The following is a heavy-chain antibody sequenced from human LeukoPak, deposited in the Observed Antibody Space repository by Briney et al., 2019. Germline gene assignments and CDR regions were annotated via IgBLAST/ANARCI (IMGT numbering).Heavy chain of an antibody. Sequence: ASVKVSCKASGYAFTSYGISWVRQAPGQGLEWMGIINPSGGSTSYAQKFQGRVTMTRDTSTSTVYMELSSLRSEDTAVYYCARERVVGYYYDSSGYFPDAFDIWGQGTMVTVSS. J-gene: IGHJ3*02. CDR2: INPSGGST. V-gene: IGHV1-46*01. CDR3: ARERVVGYYYDSSGYFPDAFDI. D-gene: IGHD3-22*01. CDR1: GYAFTSYG.